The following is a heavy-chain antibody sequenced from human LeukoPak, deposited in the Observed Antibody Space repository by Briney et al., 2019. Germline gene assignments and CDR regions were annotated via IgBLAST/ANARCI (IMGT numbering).Heavy chain of an antibody. D-gene: IGHD3-22*01. J-gene: IGHJ3*02. V-gene: IGHV5-10-1*01. CDR3: ARPLSSGYYGGGFDI. Sequence: GESLKISSKGSGYRFNSYWINWGRQMPGRGLEWMGTIDPSDSYTKYNPSFQGHVTISADKSISTAYLQWSSLKASDTAMYYCARPLSSGYYGGGFDIWGQGTMVTVSS. CDR2: IDPSDSYT. CDR1: GYRFNSYW.